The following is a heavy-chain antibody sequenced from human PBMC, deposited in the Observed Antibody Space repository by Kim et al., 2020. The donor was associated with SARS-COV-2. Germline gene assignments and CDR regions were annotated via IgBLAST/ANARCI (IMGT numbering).Heavy chain of an antibody. CDR3: TRVPGTTFASWDAFD. V-gene: IGHV3-73*01. J-gene: IGHJ3*02. CDR1: GFTFSGYA. D-gene: IGHD1-1*01. Sequence: GGSLRLSCGASGFTFSGYAMHWVRQAPGKGLEWVGRIRSKANSYDTGYVETVKGRFTISRDDSRDTAYLHMNSLKTEDTAVYSCTRVPGTTFASWDAFD. CDR2: IRSKANSYDT.